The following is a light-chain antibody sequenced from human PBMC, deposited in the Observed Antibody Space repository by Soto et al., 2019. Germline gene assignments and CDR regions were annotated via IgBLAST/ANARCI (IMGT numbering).Light chain of an antibody. CDR3: QTWDTDIRV. Sequence: QLVLTQSPSASASLGASVKLTCTLSRGHSSYAIAWHQQQPEKGPRYLMKLNSDGSHNKGDGIPDRFSGSSSGAERYLTISSLQSEDEADYYCQTWDTDIRVFGGGTKLTVL. V-gene: IGLV4-69*01. CDR2: LNSDGSH. J-gene: IGLJ3*02. CDR1: RGHSSYA.